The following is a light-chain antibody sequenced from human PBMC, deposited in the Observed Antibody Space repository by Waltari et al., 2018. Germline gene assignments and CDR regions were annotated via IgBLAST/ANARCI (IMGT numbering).Light chain of an antibody. Sequence: QSALTQPPSVSGSPGQSITISCTGTSSDVGSYNRVSWYQQPPGTAPKLMIYEVSNRPSGGPDRFSGSKSGNTASLTISGLQAEDEADYYCSLYTSSSTFVFGGGTKLTVL. V-gene: IGLV2-18*01. J-gene: IGLJ2*01. CDR3: SLYTSSSTFV. CDR1: SSDVGSYNR. CDR2: EVS.